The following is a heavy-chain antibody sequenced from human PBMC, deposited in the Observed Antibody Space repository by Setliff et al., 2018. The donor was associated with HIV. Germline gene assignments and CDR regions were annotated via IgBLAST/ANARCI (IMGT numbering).Heavy chain of an antibody. CDR3: ATAKEVWLAEGGFDY. J-gene: IGHJ4*02. V-gene: IGHV1-24*01. CDR1: GYPLTELS. CDR2: FDPEDGDT. Sequence: ASVKVSCKVSGYPLTELSMHWVRQAPGKGLEWMGRFDPEDGDTIYAQKFQGRVTMTEDTSADTAYMELSSLRSEDTAVYYCATAKEVWLAEGGFDYWGQGTRVTVSS. D-gene: IGHD6-19*01.